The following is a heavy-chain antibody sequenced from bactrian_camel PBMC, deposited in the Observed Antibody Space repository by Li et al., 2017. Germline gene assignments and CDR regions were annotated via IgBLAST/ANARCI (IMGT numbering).Heavy chain of an antibody. CDR3: ATGTRLSRPWHVSRETGW. V-gene: IGHV3-3*01. J-gene: IGHJ6*01. CDR2: IRRSGGET. CDR1: GRSRGSNC. D-gene: IGHD7*01. Sequence: VQLVESGGGSVQTGRSLRLSCVVSGRSRGSNCVGWYRLPPGRAPAEREGIAAIRRSGGETWYAGSVKGRFTISQDSARNTVYLQMNSLQPEDTNVYYCATGTRLSRPWHVSRETGWWGQGTQVTVS.